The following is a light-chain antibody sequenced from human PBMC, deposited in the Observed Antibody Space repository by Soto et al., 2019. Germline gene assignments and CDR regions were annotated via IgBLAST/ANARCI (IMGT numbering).Light chain of an antibody. CDR3: LLSYCDGRI. Sequence: QAVVTQEPSLTVSPGGTVTLTCGSSTGGVTDGHYPYWFQQKPGQAPRALIYDTTNKQPWTPARFSGSLLGGKAALTLSGAQPDDKAEYYCLLSYCDGRIFGGGTKLTVL. CDR1: TGGVTDGHY. J-gene: IGLJ2*01. CDR2: DTT. V-gene: IGLV7-46*01.